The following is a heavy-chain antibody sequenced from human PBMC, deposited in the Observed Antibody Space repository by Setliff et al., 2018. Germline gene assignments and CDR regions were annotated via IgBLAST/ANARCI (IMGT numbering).Heavy chain of an antibody. V-gene: IGHV4-38-2*02. CDR2: IYHSGNT. D-gene: IGHD2-8*02. J-gene: IGHJ4*02. CDR3: TVYNTGSSKDHY. Sequence: SETLSLTCNVSGDSISSTYHWGWIRQSPGKGLEWIGPIYHSGNTYYNPSLNSRLTISVDTSKNQFSLRLTSVTAADTALYYCTVYNTGSSKDHYWGQGTPVTVSS. CDR1: GDSISSTYH.